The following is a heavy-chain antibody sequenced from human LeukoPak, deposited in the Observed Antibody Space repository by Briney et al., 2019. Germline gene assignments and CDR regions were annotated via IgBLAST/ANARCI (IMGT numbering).Heavy chain of an antibody. CDR1: GYTFTSYG. Sequence: ASVKVSCKASGYTFTSYGISWARQAPGQGLEWMGWISAYNGNTNYAQKLQGRVTMTTDTSTSTAYMELRSLRSDDTAVYYCARRSIGSGYYTFDYWGQGTLVTVSS. J-gene: IGHJ4*02. D-gene: IGHD3-22*01. V-gene: IGHV1-18*01. CDR3: ARRSIGSGYYTFDY. CDR2: ISAYNGNT.